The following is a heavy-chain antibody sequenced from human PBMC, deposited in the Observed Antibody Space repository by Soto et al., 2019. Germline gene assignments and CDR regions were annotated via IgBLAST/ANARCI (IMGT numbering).Heavy chain of an antibody. D-gene: IGHD6-19*01. CDR2: IKQDGSEK. CDR1: GFTFSSHW. Sequence: GGSLRLSCAASGFTFSSHWMSWVRQAPGKGLEWVANIKQDGSEKYYVDSVKGRFTISRDNAKNSLDWQMNSLRAEDTAVYYCASLGYSSGWYYTEYFQHWGQGTLVTVSS. J-gene: IGHJ1*01. CDR3: ASLGYSSGWYYTEYFQH. V-gene: IGHV3-7*01.